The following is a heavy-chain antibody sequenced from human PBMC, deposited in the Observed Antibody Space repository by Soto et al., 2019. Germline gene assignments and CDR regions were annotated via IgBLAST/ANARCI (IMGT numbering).Heavy chain of an antibody. J-gene: IGHJ1*01. Sequence: GSLRLSCAASGFPFEDNTMHWVRQAPGRGLEWVSLISWDGGVAYYADSVKGRFSISRDNNNYTLYLQMNSLRTEDTAFYFCAKEGDSADKDLEHWGQGTLVTVSS. CDR3: AKEGDSADKDLEH. CDR2: ISWDGGVA. D-gene: IGHD6-25*01. V-gene: IGHV3-43*01. CDR1: GFPFEDNT.